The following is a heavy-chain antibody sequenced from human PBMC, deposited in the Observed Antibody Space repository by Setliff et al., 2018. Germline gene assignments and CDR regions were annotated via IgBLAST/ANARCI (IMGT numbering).Heavy chain of an antibody. CDR1: GYTFSHSG. V-gene: IGHV1-18*01. Sequence: ASVKVSCKASGYTFSHSGITWVRQAPGQGLEWVGWISPYTGNTYYAPRLQDRVTLTADTSTNTAYMELRSLISDDTAVYYCSRLVRFCTRTTCQRLSGDDFWGQGTLVTVS. CDR3: SRLVRFCTRTTCQRLSGDDF. J-gene: IGHJ4*02. D-gene: IGHD2-8*01. CDR2: ISPYTGNT.